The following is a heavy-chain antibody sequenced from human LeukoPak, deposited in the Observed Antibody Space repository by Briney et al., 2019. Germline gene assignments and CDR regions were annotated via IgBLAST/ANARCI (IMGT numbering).Heavy chain of an antibody. J-gene: IGHJ4*02. D-gene: IGHD3-9*01. CDR3: ARDILTGYSTPGY. Sequence: ASVTVSCKASGYTFTGYYMHWVRPAPGQGLEWMGWINPNSGGTKYAQKFQGRVTMTRDTSISTAYMELSSLRSEDTAVYYWARDILTGYSTPGYWGQGTLVTVSS. CDR1: GYTFTGYY. CDR2: INPNSGGT. V-gene: IGHV1-2*02.